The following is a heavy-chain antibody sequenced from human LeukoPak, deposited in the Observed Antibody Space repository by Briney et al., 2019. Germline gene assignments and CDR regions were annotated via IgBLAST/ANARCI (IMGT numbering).Heavy chain of an antibody. CDR3: AKANGANYFDY. D-gene: IGHD2-8*01. CDR2: ISGSGGST. J-gene: IGHJ4*02. V-gene: IGHV3-23*01. Sequence: GGSLRLSCAASGFAFSSYGMSWVRQAPGKGLEWVSAISGSGGSTYYADSVKGRFTISRDNSKNTLYLQMNSLRAEDTAVYYCAKANGANYFDYWGQGTLVTVSS. CDR1: GFAFSSYG.